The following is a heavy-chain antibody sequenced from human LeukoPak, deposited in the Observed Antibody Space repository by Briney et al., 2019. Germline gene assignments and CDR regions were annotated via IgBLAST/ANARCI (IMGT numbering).Heavy chain of an antibody. V-gene: IGHV4-59*01. CDR1: GGSISSYY. CDR2: IYYSGST. J-gene: IGHJ4*02. D-gene: IGHD3-22*01. Sequence: PSETLSLTCTVSGGSISSYYWSWIRQPPGKGLEWIGYIYYSGSTNYNPSLKSRVTISVDTSKNQFSLKLSSVTAADTAVYYCARSRTDSSGYSDYFDYWGQGTLVTASS. CDR3: ARSRTDSSGYSDYFDY.